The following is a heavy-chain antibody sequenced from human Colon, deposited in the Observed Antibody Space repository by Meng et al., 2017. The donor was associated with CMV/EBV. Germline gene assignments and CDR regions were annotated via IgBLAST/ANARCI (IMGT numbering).Heavy chain of an antibody. CDR1: GSSFSNSW. J-gene: IGHJ4*02. CDR2: TNEDGSDK. V-gene: IGHV3-7*01. CDR3: ASTGPLYGLYFCY. Sequence: GGSRRLSCAASGSSFSNSWMIWVRRAPGKGLEWVAKTNEDGSDKYYVDSVRGRFTIFRDNAKNSVYLQMNSLRAEDTAVYYCASTGPLYGLYFCYWGQGTLVTVSS. D-gene: IGHD2-8*01.